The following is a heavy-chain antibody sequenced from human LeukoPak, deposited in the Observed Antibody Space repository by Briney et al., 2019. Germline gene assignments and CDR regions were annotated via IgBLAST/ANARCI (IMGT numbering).Heavy chain of an antibody. V-gene: IGHV4-38-2*02. CDR2: IYYSGST. Sequence: SETLSLTCTVSGYSISSGYYWGWIRQPPGKGLEWIGSIYYSGSTYYNPSLKSRVTISVDTSKNQFSLKLSSVTAADTAVYYCARHTMVITRTGYFDYWGQGTLVTVSS. CDR3: ARHTMVITRTGYFDY. J-gene: IGHJ4*02. D-gene: IGHD3-22*01. CDR1: GYSISSGYY.